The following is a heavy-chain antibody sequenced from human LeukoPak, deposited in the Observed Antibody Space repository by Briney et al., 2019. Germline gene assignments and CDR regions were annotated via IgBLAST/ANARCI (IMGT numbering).Heavy chain of an antibody. Sequence: GASVKVSCQASGYTFTSYTMNWVRQAPGQGLEWMGWINPNSGGTNYAQKFQGRVTMTRDTSISTAYMELSRLRSDDTAVYYCATKIDSSGYLGWFDPWGQGTLVTVSS. CDR2: INPNSGGT. CDR3: ATKIDSSGYLGWFDP. V-gene: IGHV1-2*02. D-gene: IGHD3-22*01. J-gene: IGHJ5*02. CDR1: GYTFTSYT.